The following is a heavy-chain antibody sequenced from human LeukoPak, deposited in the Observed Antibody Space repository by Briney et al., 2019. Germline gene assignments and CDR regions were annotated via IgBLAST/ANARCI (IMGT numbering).Heavy chain of an antibody. Sequence: SETLSLICTVSGASIASQFWSWVRQPPGKRPEYLGYMSYSGNTNYNPSLKSRITISLDTSKNQFSLKLSSLTAADTAVYYCARFSSGSNWFDAWGQGTLVTVSS. D-gene: IGHD6-6*01. CDR2: MSYSGNT. J-gene: IGHJ5*02. V-gene: IGHV4-59*11. CDR3: ARFSSGSNWFDA. CDR1: GASIASQF.